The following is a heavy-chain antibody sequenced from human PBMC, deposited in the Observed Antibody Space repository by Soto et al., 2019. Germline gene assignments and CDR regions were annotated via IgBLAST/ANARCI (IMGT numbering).Heavy chain of an antibody. CDR2: MYKTGET. D-gene: IGHD3-10*01. J-gene: IGHJ6*02. Sequence: SETLSLTCTVSGGSVSTGMKYWGWVRQPPGKALEFIGYMYKTGETLLNSSLKSRVTLSMETSKNQFSLTLSSVTAADTAVYLCMKAHESGDFLGMSVWGPGTTVTVSS. CDR3: MKAHESGDFLGMSV. V-gene: IGHV4-61*01. CDR1: GGSVSTGMKY.